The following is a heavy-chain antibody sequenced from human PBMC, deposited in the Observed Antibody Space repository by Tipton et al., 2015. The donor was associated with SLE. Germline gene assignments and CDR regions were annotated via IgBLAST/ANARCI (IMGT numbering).Heavy chain of an antibody. CDR2: IYYSGST. CDR3: ARHHGSGWLYGLDV. CDR1: GDSISSYY. J-gene: IGHJ6*02. V-gene: IGHV4-59*08. Sequence: TLSLTCTVSGDSISSYYWSWIRQPPGKGLEWIGYIYYSGSTNYNPSLKSRVTISVDTSRRQFSLKLTSVTAADTAVYYCARHHGSGWLYGLDVWGQGTTVTVSS. D-gene: IGHD6-19*01.